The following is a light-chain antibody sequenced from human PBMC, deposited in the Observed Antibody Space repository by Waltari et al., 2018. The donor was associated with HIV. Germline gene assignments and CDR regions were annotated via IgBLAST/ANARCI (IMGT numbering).Light chain of an antibody. CDR1: RSLLYISNNKDY. CDR2: WAS. CDR3: QQYYSVPYT. V-gene: IGKV4-1*01. J-gene: IGKJ2*01. Sequence: DVVMTQSPDSLAVSVGERATLNCKSSRSLLYISNNKDYLAWYQQKPGQRPKLLIYWASTRGSGVPDRFSGSGSGTDFTLTITSLQAEDVAVYYCQQYYSVPYTFGQGTKLEIK.